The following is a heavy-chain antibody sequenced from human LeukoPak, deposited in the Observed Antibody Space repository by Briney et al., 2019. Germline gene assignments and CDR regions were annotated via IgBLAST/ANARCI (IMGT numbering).Heavy chain of an antibody. CDR1: GGSISSSNW. CDR2: IHHSGST. Sequence: SETLSLTCAVSGGSISSSNWWSWVRQPPGRGLEWVGEIHHSGSTSYNSSLKSRVTISVDKSKNQFSLKVNSVTAADTAVYYCARVLMSMDVWGQGTTVTVS. J-gene: IGHJ6*02. V-gene: IGHV4-4*02. CDR3: ARVLMSMDV.